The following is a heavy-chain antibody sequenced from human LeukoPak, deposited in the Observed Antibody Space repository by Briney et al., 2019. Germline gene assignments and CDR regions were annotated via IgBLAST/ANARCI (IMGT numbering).Heavy chain of an antibody. CDR1: GGSFSGYY. V-gene: IGHV4-34*01. J-gene: IGHJ4*02. Sequence: SETLSLTCAVYGGSFSGYYWSWIRQPPGKGLEWIGEINHSGSTNYNPSLKSRVTISVDTSKNQFSLKLSSVTAADTAVYYCARDMTPYSSSSGFDYWGQGTLVTVSS. CDR2: INHSGST. D-gene: IGHD6-6*01. CDR3: ARDMTPYSSSSGFDY.